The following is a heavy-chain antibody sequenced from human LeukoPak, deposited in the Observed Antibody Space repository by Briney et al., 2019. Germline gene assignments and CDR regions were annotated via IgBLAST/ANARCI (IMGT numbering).Heavy chain of an antibody. CDR2: TIPIFGTA. V-gene: IGHV1-69*13. CDR1: GGTFSSYA. CDR3: ARGGGYCSSTSCYQPGVLGWYFDL. Sequence: SVKDSCKASGGTFSSYAISWVRQAPGQGLEWMGGTIPIFGTANYAQKFQGRVTITADESTSTAYMELSSLRSEDTAVYYCARGGGYCSSTSCYQPGVLGWYFDLWGRGTLVTVSS. D-gene: IGHD2-2*01. J-gene: IGHJ2*01.